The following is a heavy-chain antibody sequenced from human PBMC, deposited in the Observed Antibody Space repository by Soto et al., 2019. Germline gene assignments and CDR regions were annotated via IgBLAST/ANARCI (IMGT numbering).Heavy chain of an antibody. D-gene: IGHD3-10*01. CDR3: AREGKHVSMVRGFDS. CDR1: GGSVSSSSYY. CDR2: IYFSGTT. J-gene: IGHJ4*02. V-gene: IGHV4-61*01. Sequence: PSETLSLTCTVSGGSVSSSSYYWTWLRQPPGKRLEWIGYIYFSGTTEYNPSLKSRVAISFDTSKNQFSLKLSSVIAADTAVYYCAREGKHVSMVRGFDSWGQGTLVTVSS.